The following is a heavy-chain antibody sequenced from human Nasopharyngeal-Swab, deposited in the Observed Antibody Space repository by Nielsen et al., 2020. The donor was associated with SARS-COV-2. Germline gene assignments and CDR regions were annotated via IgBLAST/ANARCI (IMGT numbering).Heavy chain of an antibody. V-gene: IGHV7-4-1*02. CDR3: ARDTSGRIRTKGVAVAGRKRHNWFDP. J-gene: IGHJ5*02. Sequence: ASVKVSCKASVYTFTSYAMNWVRQAPGQGLEWMGWINTNTGNPTYAQGFTGRFVFSLDTSVSTAYLQISSLKAEDTAVYYCARDTSGRIRTKGVAVAGRKRHNWFDPWGQGTLVTVSS. D-gene: IGHD6-19*01. CDR1: VYTFTSYA. CDR2: INTNTGNP.